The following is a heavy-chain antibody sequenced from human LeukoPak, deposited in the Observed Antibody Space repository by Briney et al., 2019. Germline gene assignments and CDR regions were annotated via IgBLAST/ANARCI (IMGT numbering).Heavy chain of an antibody. CDR1: GGSINGYY. J-gene: IGHJ6*02. CDR2: MFYNGNT. V-gene: IGHV4-59*01. Sequence: SETLSLTCNVSGGSINGYYWTWIRQPPGKGLEWIGYMFYNGNTNYSPSLKSRVTISLDTSKSQISMRLTSVTAADTGVYHCARLTREDGVDVWGQGTTVAVSS. CDR3: ARLTREDGVDV.